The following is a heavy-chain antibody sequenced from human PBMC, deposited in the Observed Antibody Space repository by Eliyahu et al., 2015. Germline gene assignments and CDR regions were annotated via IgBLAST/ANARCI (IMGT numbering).Heavy chain of an antibody. CDR1: GYIFNGYY. CDR3: ARESPRARVFDF. V-gene: IGHV1-2*04. Sequence: QVQLVQSGAEMKKPGASVKVSCRAXGYIFNGYYIHWVRQAPGQGLEWMGWINGNNGDTNYAEKFQGLITMTRDTSINTAYMELSSLKSDDTAMYFCARESPRARVFDFWGQGTLVTVSS. J-gene: IGHJ3*01. CDR2: INGNNGDT.